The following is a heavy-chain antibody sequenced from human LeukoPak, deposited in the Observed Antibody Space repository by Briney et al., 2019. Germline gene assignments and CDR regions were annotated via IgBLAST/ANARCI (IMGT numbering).Heavy chain of an antibody. CDR1: EFIFGAYW. CDR2: INQAGSEK. D-gene: IGHD3-10*01. Sequence: GGSLRLSCAASEFIFGAYWMTWVRQAPGKGREWVANINQAGSEKYYMESVKGRFTISRDNAKKSLFLNMNSLTAEDTGLYYCVRSLERFGTRDYWGQGTLVTVSS. CDR3: VRSLERFGTRDY. J-gene: IGHJ4*02. V-gene: IGHV3-7*01.